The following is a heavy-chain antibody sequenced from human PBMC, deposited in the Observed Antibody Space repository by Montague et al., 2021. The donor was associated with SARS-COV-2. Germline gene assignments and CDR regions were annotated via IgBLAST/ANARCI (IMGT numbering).Heavy chain of an antibody. J-gene: IGHJ6*02. V-gene: IGHV4-59*01. CDR3: ASDYYGSGSLGYYYYGIDV. D-gene: IGHD3-10*01. Sequence: SETLSLTCTVSGGSISSYYWSWIRQPPGKGLEWIGYIYYSGSTNYNPSLKSRVTISVDTSKNQFSLKLSSVTAADTAVYYCASDYYGSGSLGYYYYGIDVWGQGTTVTVSS. CDR2: IYYSGST. CDR1: GGSISSYY.